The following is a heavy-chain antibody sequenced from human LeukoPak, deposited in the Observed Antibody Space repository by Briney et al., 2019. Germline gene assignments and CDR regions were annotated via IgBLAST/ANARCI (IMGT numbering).Heavy chain of an antibody. CDR3: ARASYSYDINGWVPFDY. J-gene: IGHJ4*02. CDR2: IHYSGSP. V-gene: IGHV4-59*01. Sequence: PSETLSLTCTVSGGSISSYYWSWIRHPPGKGLEWIGYIHYSGSPNNNPSLKSRVPISVDTSKNQFSLKLSSVTAADTAVYYCARASYSYDINGWVPFDYWGQGTLVTVSS. CDR1: GGSISSYY. D-gene: IGHD3-22*01.